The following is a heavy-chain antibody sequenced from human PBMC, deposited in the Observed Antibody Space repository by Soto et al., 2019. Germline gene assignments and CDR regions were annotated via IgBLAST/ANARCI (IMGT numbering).Heavy chain of an antibody. V-gene: IGHV1-18*01. CDR3: AAPGKVTPYYYGMDV. CDR1: GSTFTKYG. J-gene: IGHJ6*02. CDR2: ISPYNGNT. D-gene: IGHD2-15*01. Sequence: ASVKVSCKASGSTFTKYGIAWVRQAPGQGLEWMGWISPYNGNTVYAQKVEGRVTMTTDTSTTTAYMELKSLRSEDTAVYYCAAPGKVTPYYYGMDVWGQGTTVTVSS.